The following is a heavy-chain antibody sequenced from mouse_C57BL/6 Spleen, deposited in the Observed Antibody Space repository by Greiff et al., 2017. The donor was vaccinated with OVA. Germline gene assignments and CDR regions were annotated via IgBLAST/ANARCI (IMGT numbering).Heavy chain of an antibody. J-gene: IGHJ3*01. V-gene: IGHV5-4*01. CDR2: ISDGGSYT. CDR3: ARGTGFAY. Sequence: EVQRVESGGGLVKPGGSLKLSCAASGFTFSSYAMSWVRQTPEKRLEWVATISDGGSYTYYPDNVKGRFTLSRDNAKNNLYLQMSHLKSEDTAMYYCARGTGFAYWGQGTLVTVSA. D-gene: IGHD4-1*01. CDR1: GFTFSSYA.